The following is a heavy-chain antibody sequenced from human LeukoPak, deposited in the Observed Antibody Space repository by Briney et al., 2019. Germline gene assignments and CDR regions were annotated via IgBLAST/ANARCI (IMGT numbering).Heavy chain of an antibody. CDR2: ISGSGGST. CDR1: GFTFSRYW. D-gene: IGHD6-13*01. Sequence: GESLRLSCAASGFTFSRYWIHWVRQAPGKGLEWVSAISGSGGSTYYADSVKGRFTISRDNSKNTLYLQMNSLRAEDTAVYYCAKEPGQQLALPFDYWGQGTLVTVSS. J-gene: IGHJ4*02. V-gene: IGHV3-23*01. CDR3: AKEPGQQLALPFDY.